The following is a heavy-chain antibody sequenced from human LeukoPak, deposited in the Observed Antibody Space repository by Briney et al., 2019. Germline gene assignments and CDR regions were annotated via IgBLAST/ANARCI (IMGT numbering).Heavy chain of an antibody. CDR3: ARVSIIGPAADIY. V-gene: IGHV4-38-2*02. CDR1: GYSISSGYY. Sequence: SETLSLTCTVSGYSISSGYYWGWIRQPPGKGLEWIGSIYHSGSTYYNPSLKGRVTISVDTSKNHFSLKLNSVTAADTAVYYCARVSIIGPAADIYWGQGTLVTVSS. D-gene: IGHD2-15*01. CDR2: IYHSGST. J-gene: IGHJ4*02.